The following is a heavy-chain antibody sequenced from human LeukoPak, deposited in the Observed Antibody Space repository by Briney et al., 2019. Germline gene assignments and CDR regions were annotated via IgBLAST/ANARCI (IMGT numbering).Heavy chain of an antibody. CDR2: ISGSGGRP. D-gene: IGHD4-17*01. Sequence: GGSLRLSCAASGFPFSSYAMSWVRQAPGKVLEWVSAISGSGGRPYYADSVKGRFTISRDNSKNTLYLQMNSLRAEDTAVCYCAKDTTVTTNYYFDYWGQGTLVTVSS. J-gene: IGHJ4*02. CDR1: GFPFSSYA. V-gene: IGHV3-23*01. CDR3: AKDTTVTTNYYFDY.